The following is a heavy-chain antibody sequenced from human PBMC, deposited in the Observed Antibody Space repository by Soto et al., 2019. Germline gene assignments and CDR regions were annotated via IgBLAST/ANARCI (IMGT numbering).Heavy chain of an antibody. J-gene: IGHJ4*02. CDR3: ASSYGSGYRAFDS. CDR2: INPILSMS. Sequence: QVQLVQSGAEVKKPGSSVRVSCKASGDTFNFYSINWVRQAPGLGLEWMGRINPILSMSNYAQRFQVRVTMTADKSTSTAYMELSSLRSEDTAMYYCASSYGSGYRAFDSWGQGALVTVSS. D-gene: IGHD3-10*01. V-gene: IGHV1-69*02. CDR1: GDTFNFYS.